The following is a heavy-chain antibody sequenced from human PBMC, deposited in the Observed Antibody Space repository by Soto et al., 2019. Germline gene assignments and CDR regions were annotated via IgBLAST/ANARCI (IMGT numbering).Heavy chain of an antibody. CDR2: INPHGGST. V-gene: IGHV1-46*01. CDR3: ARSSGGNFGIIIEGTNWFAP. CDR1: RDTFTSYY. D-gene: IGHD1-26*01. Sequence: QLVQSGGEVKQPGASVKVSCKAPRDTFTSYYINWVRQAPGQGLEWMGVINPHGGSTAYAQKFKGRVTMTKDTSPRTVYREVSSLTSEDTAMYYCARSSGGNFGIIIEGTNWFAPWGQGTLVTVSS. J-gene: IGHJ5*02.